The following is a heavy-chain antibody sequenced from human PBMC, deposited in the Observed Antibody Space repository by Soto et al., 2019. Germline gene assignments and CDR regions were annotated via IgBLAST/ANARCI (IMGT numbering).Heavy chain of an antibody. J-gene: IGHJ4*02. V-gene: IGHV4-39*01. CDR1: GDSINSDHYY. Sequence: QLQLQESGPGLVKPSETLSLTCSVSGDSINSDHYYWGWIRQPPGKGLEWIGSIYYRGNTYYNPSLKTRGTISLDKSKSQFSLKLNSVTAADSAVYFCARLEGLATISYYFDYWGQGTLVTVSS. CDR2: IYYRGNT. D-gene: IGHD3-9*01. CDR3: ARLEGLATISYYFDY.